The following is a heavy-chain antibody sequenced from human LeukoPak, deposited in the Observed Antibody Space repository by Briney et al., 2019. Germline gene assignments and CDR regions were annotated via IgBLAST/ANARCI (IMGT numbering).Heavy chain of an antibody. CDR3: ARVRVVVGGVDAFDI. CDR1: GFTFSDYY. Sequence: PGGSLRLSCAASGFTFSDYYMNWVRQAPGKGLEWVSSISSSSSYIYYADSVKGRFTISRDNAKNSLYLQMNSLRAEDTAVYYCARVRVVVGGVDAFDIWGQGTMVTVSS. CDR2: ISSSSSYI. D-gene: IGHD3-22*01. V-gene: IGHV3-21*01. J-gene: IGHJ3*02.